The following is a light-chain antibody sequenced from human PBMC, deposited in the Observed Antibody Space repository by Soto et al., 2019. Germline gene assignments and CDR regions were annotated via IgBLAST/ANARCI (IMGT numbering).Light chain of an antibody. CDR1: QSVSSN. V-gene: IGKV3-15*01. CDR2: GAS. J-gene: IGKJ1*01. Sequence: EKVMTQSPATLSVSPGARAPLSCRASQSVSSNLAWYQQKPGQAPRLLIYGASTRATGIPARFSGSGSGTDFTLTISSLEPEDFAVYCCQQYGSSPRTFGQGTKVDIK. CDR3: QQYGSSPRT.